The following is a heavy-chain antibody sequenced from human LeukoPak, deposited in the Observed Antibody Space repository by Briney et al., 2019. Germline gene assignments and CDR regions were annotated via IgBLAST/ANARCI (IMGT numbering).Heavy chain of an antibody. Sequence: SETLSLTCTVSGGSISSSSYYWGWIRQPPGKGLEWIGSIYYSGSTYYNPSLKSRVTISVDTSKNQFSLKLSSVTAADTAVYYCARLPEYYYNYMDVWGKGTTVTISS. CDR2: IYYSGST. J-gene: IGHJ6*03. V-gene: IGHV4-39*01. D-gene: IGHD2/OR15-2a*01. CDR1: GGSISSSSYY. CDR3: ARLPEYYYNYMDV.